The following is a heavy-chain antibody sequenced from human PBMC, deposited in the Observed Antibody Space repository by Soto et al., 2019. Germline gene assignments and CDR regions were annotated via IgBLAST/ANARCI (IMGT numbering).Heavy chain of an antibody. CDR2: IWYDGSKK. D-gene: IGHD6-6*01. J-gene: IGHJ4*02. V-gene: IGHV3-33*01. CDR3: AREGREYTNPGLFDY. CDR1: GFAFNKYR. Sequence: GGALRLSCSASGFAFNKYRMHWVRQAPGKGLEWVAIIWYDGSKKYYADSVQGRFTISRDNLKNTLYLQMSSLRAEDTAVYYCAREGREYTNPGLFDYWGQGHLVTVSS.